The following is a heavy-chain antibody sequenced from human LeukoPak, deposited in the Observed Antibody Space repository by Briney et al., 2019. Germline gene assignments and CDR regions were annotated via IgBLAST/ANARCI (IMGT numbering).Heavy chain of an antibody. Sequence: PSQTLSPTCTVAGGSISSYYWSWIRQPPGKGLEWIGYIYHSGSTNYNASLKSRVTISVDTSKNQFSLKLSSVTAADTAVYYCARVSGSRTTCNWFDPWGQGTLVTVSS. D-gene: IGHD6-13*01. V-gene: IGHV4-59*01. J-gene: IGHJ5*02. CDR1: GGSISSYY. CDR2: IYHSGST. CDR3: ARVSGSRTTCNWFDP.